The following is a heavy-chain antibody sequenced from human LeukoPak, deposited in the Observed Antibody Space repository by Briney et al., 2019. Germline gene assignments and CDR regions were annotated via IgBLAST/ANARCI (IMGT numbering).Heavy chain of an antibody. D-gene: IGHD7-27*01. CDR1: GYTLTAYY. CDR2: INSNSGGT. V-gene: IGHV1-2*02. CDR3: ARDRWGRGDFDY. Sequence: ASVKVSCKASGYTLTAYYMHWVRQAPGQGLEWMGWINSNSGGTNYAQKFQGRVTMTTDTSISTAYMELSSLRSDDTAVYYCARDRWGRGDFDYWGQGTLVTVSS. J-gene: IGHJ4*02.